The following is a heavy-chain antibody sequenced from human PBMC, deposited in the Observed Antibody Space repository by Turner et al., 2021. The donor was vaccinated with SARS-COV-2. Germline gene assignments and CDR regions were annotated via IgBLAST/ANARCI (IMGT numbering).Heavy chain of an antibody. CDR3: TRSRDYYGSGTYYNYDY. CDR1: GFPFSLYS. J-gene: IGHJ4*02. V-gene: IGHV3-21*02. D-gene: IGHD3-10*01. CDR2: IKSGSSYI. Sequence: ELQLVESGGGRVKPGGSRRLSCSASGFPFSLYSMNWVRQASEKGLEWVGSIKSGSSYIYYADSVKGRVTISRDNTKRSLFLQMNSLRVEDTAVYYCTRSRDYYGSGTYYNYDYWGQGTLVTVSS.